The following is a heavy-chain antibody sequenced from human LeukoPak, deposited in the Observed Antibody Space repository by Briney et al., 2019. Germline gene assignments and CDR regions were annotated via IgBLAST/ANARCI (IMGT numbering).Heavy chain of an antibody. J-gene: IGHJ5*02. CDR3: ARGGEWQWLHAFNWFDP. Sequence: PSETPSLTCTVSGGSISSSSYYWGWIRQPPGKGLEWIGSIYYSGSTYYNPSLKSRVTISVDTAKNQFSLNLSSVTAADTAVYYCARGGEWQWLHAFNWFDPWGQGTLVTVSS. D-gene: IGHD6-19*01. V-gene: IGHV4-39*07. CDR1: GGSISSSSYY. CDR2: IYYSGST.